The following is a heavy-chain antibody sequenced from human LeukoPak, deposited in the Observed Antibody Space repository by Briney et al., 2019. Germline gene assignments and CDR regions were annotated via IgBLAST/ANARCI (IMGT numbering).Heavy chain of an antibody. V-gene: IGHV4-31*03. CDR1: GGSISSGGYY. J-gene: IGHJ5*02. Sequence: PSETLSLTCTVSGGSISSGGYYWSWIRQHPGKGLEWIGYIYYSGSTYYNPSLKSRVTISVDTSKNQFSLKLSSVTAADTAVYYCAREVLPNWFDPWGQGTLVTVSS. CDR3: AREVLPNWFDP. CDR2: IYYSGST. D-gene: IGHD2/OR15-2a*01.